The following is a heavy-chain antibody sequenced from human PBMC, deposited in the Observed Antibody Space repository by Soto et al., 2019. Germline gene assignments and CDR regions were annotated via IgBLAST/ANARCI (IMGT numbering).Heavy chain of an antibody. D-gene: IGHD2-15*01. CDR1: GFTFSSYG. CDR2: IWYDGSNK. J-gene: IGHJ5*02. Sequence: HPGGSLRLSCAASGFTFSSYGMHWVRQAPGKGLEWVAVIWYDGSNKYYADSVKGRFTISRDNSKNTLYLQMNSLRAEDTAVYYCAREAIAATPNWFDPWGQGTLVTVSS. CDR3: AREAIAATPNWFDP. V-gene: IGHV3-33*01.